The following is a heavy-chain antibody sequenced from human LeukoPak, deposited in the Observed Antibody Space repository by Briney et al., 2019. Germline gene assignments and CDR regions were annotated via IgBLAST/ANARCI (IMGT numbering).Heavy chain of an antibody. D-gene: IGHD2-2*03. V-gene: IGHV1-46*01. CDR3: ARETLGIVVVPAAPETNDAFDI. CDR1: GYTFTSYY. Sequence: ASVKVSCKASGYTFTSYYMHWVRQAPGQGLEWMGIINPSGGSTSYGQKFQDRVTMTRDMSTSTVYMELSSLRSEDTAVYYCARETLGIVVVPAAPETNDAFDIWGQGTMVTVSS. CDR2: INPSGGST. J-gene: IGHJ3*02.